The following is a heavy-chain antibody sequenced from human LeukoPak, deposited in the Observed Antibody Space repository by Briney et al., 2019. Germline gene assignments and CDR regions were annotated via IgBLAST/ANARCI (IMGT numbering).Heavy chain of an antibody. J-gene: IGHJ4*02. CDR2: IYSAGST. CDR3: ASGGMGARKYYSDPFHY. CDR1: GFTVSSIY. Sequence: GGSLRPSCAASGFTVSSIYMSWVRQAPGKGLEWVSIIYSAGSTYYADSVRGRFTISRDSSKNTVCLQMDSLRAEDTAIYYCASGGMGARKYYSDPFHYWGQGTLVTVSA. V-gene: IGHV3-53*01. D-gene: IGHD3-10*01.